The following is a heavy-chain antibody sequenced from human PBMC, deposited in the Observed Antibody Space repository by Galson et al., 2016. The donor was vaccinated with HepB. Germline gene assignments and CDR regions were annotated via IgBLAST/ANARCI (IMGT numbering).Heavy chain of an antibody. J-gene: IGHJ4*02. Sequence: SETLSLTCNVPGGSISGYYWSWIRQPPGKGLDWIGYISNSGTTNYNPSLKSRVTISRDTSQNHFSLKMDSVTAADTAVYYCARGPLLYDDSGYHLAPLDDWGKGTLVTVSS. CDR1: GGSISGYY. CDR2: ISNSGTT. D-gene: IGHD3-22*01. V-gene: IGHV4-59*01. CDR3: ARGPLLYDDSGYHLAPLDD.